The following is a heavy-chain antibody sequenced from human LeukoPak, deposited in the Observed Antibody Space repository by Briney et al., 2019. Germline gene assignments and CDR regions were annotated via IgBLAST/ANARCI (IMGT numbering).Heavy chain of an antibody. Sequence: GGSLRLSCEASGVTFSSYVMSWVRQAPGKGPEWVSGISGSGGGTYYADFVKGRFAISRDNSKDTLYLQMNSLRAEDSALYYCVQEGPRGLAFDVWGQGTRVTVSS. CDR3: VQEGPRGLAFDV. V-gene: IGHV3-23*01. CDR1: GVTFSSYV. J-gene: IGHJ3*01. CDR2: ISGSGGGT.